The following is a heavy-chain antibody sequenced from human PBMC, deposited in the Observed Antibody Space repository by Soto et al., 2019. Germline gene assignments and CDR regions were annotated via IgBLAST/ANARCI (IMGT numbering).Heavy chain of an antibody. J-gene: IGHJ6*02. CDR2: ISAYNGKT. D-gene: IGHD3-3*01. CDR1: GYTFTSYG. V-gene: IGHV1-18*01. CDR3: ARVNRASYYDFWIPTSTPLDV. Sequence: QVQLVQSGAEVKKPGASVKVSCKASGYTFTSYGISWVRQAPGQGLEWMGWISAYNGKTNYAQKLQGRVTMTTDTSTSTAYMELRSLRSDDTAVYYCARVNRASYYDFWIPTSTPLDVWGQGTTVTVSS.